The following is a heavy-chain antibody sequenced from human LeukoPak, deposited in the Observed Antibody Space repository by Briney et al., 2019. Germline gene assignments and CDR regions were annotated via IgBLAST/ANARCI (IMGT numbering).Heavy chain of an antibody. V-gene: IGHV3-74*01. D-gene: IGHD4-23*01. Sequence: GGSLRLSCAASGFXFSSHWIHWVRQVPGKGLVWVSYINSDGSSTNYADSVKGRFTISRDNAKNTVYLQMNSLRAEDTAMYYCTREIGYDGISWGSDYWGQGTLVTVSS. CDR3: TREIGYDGISWGSDY. CDR2: INSDGSST. CDR1: GFXFSSHW. J-gene: IGHJ4*02.